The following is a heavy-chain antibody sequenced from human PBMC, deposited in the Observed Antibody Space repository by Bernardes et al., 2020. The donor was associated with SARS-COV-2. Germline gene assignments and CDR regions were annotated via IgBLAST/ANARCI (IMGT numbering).Heavy chain of an antibody. J-gene: IGHJ4*02. D-gene: IGHD4-17*01. CDR3: AREISGDYSGFDY. CDR1: GGSFTYYY. V-gene: IGHV4-59*01. Sequence: SETLSLTCTVSGGSFTYYYWNWIRQPPGKGLEWLGYISYSWTTNYNPSLKSRVAMSLDTSKNQFSLQLSSVTAADTATYYCAREISGDYSGFDYWGQGTLVTVSS. CDR2: ISYSWTT.